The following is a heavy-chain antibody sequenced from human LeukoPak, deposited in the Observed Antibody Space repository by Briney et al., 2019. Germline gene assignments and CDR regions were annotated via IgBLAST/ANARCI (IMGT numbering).Heavy chain of an antibody. J-gene: IGHJ4*02. D-gene: IGHD2-2*01. CDR3: ARDRGGSKRAYDY. CDR1: GFTVSSNY. CDR2: IYSGGST. V-gene: IGHV3-66*01. Sequence: GGSLRLSCAASGFTVSSNYMSWVRQAPGKGLEWVSIIYSGGSTYYAESVKGRFTISRDNSKNTLDLQMNSLRVEDTAVYYCARDRGGSKRAYDYWGQGTLVTDSS.